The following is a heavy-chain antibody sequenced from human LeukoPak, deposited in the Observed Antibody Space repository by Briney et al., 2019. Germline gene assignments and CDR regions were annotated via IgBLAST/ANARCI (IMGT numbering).Heavy chain of an antibody. Sequence: ASVKDSCQATGYTFTNYGISWVRPAPGQGLEGMGWISAYNGNTKYAPKLQGRVTMTTDTSTSTAYMELRRLRSDDTAVYYCARGLPLVGSGWYNYWGQGTLVTVSS. CDR1: GYTFTNYG. D-gene: IGHD6-19*01. CDR3: ARGLPLVGSGWYNY. CDR2: ISAYNGNT. V-gene: IGHV1-18*01. J-gene: IGHJ4*02.